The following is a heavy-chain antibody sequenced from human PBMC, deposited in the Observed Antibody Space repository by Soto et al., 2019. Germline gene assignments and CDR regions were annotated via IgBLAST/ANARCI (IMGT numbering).Heavy chain of an antibody. CDR1: GFTFTSSA. V-gene: IGHV1-58*02. J-gene: IGHJ5*02. Sequence: GASVKVSCKASGFTFTSSAMQWVRQARGQRLEWIGWIVVGSGNTNYAQKFQERVTITRDMSTSTAYMELSSLRSEDTAVYYCAADYYGSGSYSSHHWGQGTLVTVSS. CDR3: AADYYGSGSYSSHH. D-gene: IGHD3-10*01. CDR2: IVVGSGNT.